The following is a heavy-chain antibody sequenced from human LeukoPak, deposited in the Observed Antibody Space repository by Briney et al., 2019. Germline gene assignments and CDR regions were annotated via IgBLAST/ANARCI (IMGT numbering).Heavy chain of an antibody. CDR1: GGSISSYY. D-gene: IGHD6-13*01. J-gene: IGHJ4*02. CDR3: ARGRAAAGRPPLDY. Sequence: NSSETLSLTCTVSGGSISSYYWSWIRRPPGKGLEWIGYIYYSGSTNYNPSLKSRVTISVDTSKNQFSLKLSSVTAADTAVYYCARGRAAAGRPPLDYWGQGTLVTVSS. CDR2: IYYSGST. V-gene: IGHV4-59*01.